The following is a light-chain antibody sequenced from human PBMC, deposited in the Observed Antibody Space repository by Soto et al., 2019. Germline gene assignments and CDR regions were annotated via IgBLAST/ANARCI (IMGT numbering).Light chain of an antibody. J-gene: IGKJ3*01. V-gene: IGKV1-9*01. CDR2: GAS. Sequence: DIQMTQSPSSLSASLGDSVSIXXRASQGIINYLAWYQQKPGKAPKLXIYGASTLQGGVPSRFSGSGSGTDFTLTVSSLQPEDLATYYCQQLLMYPPTFGPGTKVDIK. CDR1: QGIINY. CDR3: QQLLMYPPT.